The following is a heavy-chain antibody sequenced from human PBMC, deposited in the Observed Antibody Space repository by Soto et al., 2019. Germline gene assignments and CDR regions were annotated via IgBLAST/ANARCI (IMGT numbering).Heavy chain of an antibody. J-gene: IGHJ4*02. CDR3: AKDRRTGYSSSWYHVY. CDR1: GFTFSSYA. V-gene: IGHV3-23*01. CDR2: ISGSGGST. Sequence: PGGSLRLSCAASGFTFSSYAMSWVRQAPGKGLEWVSAISGSGGSTYYADPVKGRFTISRDNSKNTLYLQMNSLRAEDTAVYYCAKDRRTGYSSSWYHVYWGQGTLVTVSS. D-gene: IGHD6-13*01.